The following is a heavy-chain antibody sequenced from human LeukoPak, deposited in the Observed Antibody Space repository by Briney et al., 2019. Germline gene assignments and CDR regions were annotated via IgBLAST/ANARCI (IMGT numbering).Heavy chain of an antibody. Sequence: PSQTLSVTCTVSGDSMTRGGYYWSWVRQHPGKGLEWIGFIYHSRTTFYNPSLEGRAAISVDTSQNQFSLKLTSVTARDTAVYYCARAVDYRNYFDYWGQGTLVTVSS. V-gene: IGHV4-31*03. CDR1: GDSMTRGGYY. CDR2: IYHSRTT. CDR3: ARAVDYRNYFDY. J-gene: IGHJ4*02. D-gene: IGHD4-11*01.